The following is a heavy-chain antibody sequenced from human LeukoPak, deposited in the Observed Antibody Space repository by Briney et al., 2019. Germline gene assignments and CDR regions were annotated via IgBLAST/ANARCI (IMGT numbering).Heavy chain of an antibody. D-gene: IGHD3-10*01. CDR2: INHSGST. V-gene: IGHV4-34*01. Sequence: SETLSLTCAVYGGSFSGYYWSWIRQPPGKGLEWIGEINHSGSTNYTPSLKSRVTISVDTSKNQFSLKLSSVTAADTAVYYCARGRQNYYGSGSTSFDPWGQGTLVTVSS. J-gene: IGHJ5*02. CDR1: GGSFSGYY. CDR3: ARGRQNYYGSGSTSFDP.